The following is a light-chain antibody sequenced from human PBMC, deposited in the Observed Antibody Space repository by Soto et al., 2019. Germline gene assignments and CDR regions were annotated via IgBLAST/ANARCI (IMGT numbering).Light chain of an antibody. Sequence: EIVLTQSPGTLSLSPGERVTLSCRASQSVSSSYLAWYQQKPGQAPRLLIYGASSRATGIPDRFSGSGSVTDFTLTISRLEPEDFAVYYCQQYGSSRTFGQGTKVEIK. CDR3: QQYGSSRT. J-gene: IGKJ1*01. CDR2: GAS. CDR1: QSVSSSY. V-gene: IGKV3-20*01.